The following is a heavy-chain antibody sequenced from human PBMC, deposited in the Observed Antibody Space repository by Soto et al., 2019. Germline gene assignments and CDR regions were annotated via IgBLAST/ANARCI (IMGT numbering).Heavy chain of an antibody. J-gene: IGHJ6*02. CDR3: ASLQGHYYGLEEPTLYTCSLDL. D-gene: IGHD3-10*01. CDR1: AFSFSTSA. V-gene: IGHV3-33*08. CDR2: DGANK. Sequence: GGSLRLSCEASAFSFSTSAMHWVRQGPGKGLEWVAVDGANKFYAESVKGRFIISRDSSKNTLYLQMNSLRAEDTAVYYCASLQGHYYGLEEPTLYTCSLDLWGQGTTVTVSS.